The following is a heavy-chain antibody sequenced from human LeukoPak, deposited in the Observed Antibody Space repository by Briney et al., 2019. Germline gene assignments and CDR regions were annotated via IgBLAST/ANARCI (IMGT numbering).Heavy chain of an antibody. D-gene: IGHD2-15*01. Sequence: ASVKVSCKASGYTFTSNGISWVRQATGHGPEWMGWMNPHSGDADYAQKFQGRVTMTRSTSIDTAYMVLNSLTAEDTAVYYCARVCSGGSCLDYWGQGTLVTVSS. CDR2: MNPHSGDA. J-gene: IGHJ4*02. V-gene: IGHV1-8*02. CDR1: GYTFTSNG. CDR3: ARVCSGGSCLDY.